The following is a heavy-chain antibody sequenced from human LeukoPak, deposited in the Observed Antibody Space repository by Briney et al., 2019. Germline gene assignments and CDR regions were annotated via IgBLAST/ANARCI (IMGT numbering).Heavy chain of an antibody. CDR2: IYQSETT. D-gene: IGHD2-2*02. V-gene: IGHV4-30-2*01. J-gene: IGHJ6*03. Sequence: SQTLSLTCAVSGGSMSSGDYSWSWIRQPPGKGLEWIGYIYQSETTFQNPSLKSRVSMSVDRSKNQFSLKLSSVTAADTAVYYCAREGGECSSTSCYTGHYYYYMDVWGKGTTVTASS. CDR1: GGSMSSGDYS. CDR3: AREGGECSSTSCYTGHYYYYMDV.